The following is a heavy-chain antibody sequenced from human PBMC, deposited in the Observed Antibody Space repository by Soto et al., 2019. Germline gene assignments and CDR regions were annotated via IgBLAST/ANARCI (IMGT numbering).Heavy chain of an antibody. V-gene: IGHV3-48*01. Sequence: GGSLRLSCAASGFTFSSYSMNWVRQAPGKGLEWVSYISSSSTIYYADSVKGRFTISRDNAKNSLYLQMNSLRAEDTAVYYCARDKGAAPRFDPWGQGTLVTVSS. CDR2: ISSSSTI. J-gene: IGHJ5*02. CDR3: ARDKGAAPRFDP. D-gene: IGHD6-6*01. CDR1: GFTFSSYS.